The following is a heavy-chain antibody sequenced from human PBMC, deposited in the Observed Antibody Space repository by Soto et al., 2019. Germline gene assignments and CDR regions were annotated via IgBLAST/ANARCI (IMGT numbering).Heavy chain of an antibody. CDR2: IYYSGST. CDR1: GGSISSGGYY. D-gene: IGHD3-22*01. J-gene: IGHJ6*02. CDR3: ARGSYYYDSSGPKRHGMDV. V-gene: IGHV4-31*03. Sequence: SETLSLTCTVSGGSISSGGYYWSWIRQHPGKGLEWIGYIYYSGSTYYNPSLKSRVTISVDTSKNQFSLKLSSVTAADTAVYYCARGSYYYDSSGPKRHGMDVWGQGTTATVSS.